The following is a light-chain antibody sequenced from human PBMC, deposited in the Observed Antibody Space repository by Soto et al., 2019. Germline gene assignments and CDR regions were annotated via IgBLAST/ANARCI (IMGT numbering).Light chain of an antibody. Sequence: QSALSQPASVAGSPGQSITISCTGTRSDVGSYNYVSWYQQHPGKAPKLMIYEVTNRPSGVSNRFSGSKSGNTASLTISGLQAEDVSDYYCNSYTSTSAWVFGGGTKLTVL. CDR2: EVT. V-gene: IGLV2-14*01. J-gene: IGLJ3*02. CDR1: RSDVGSYNY. CDR3: NSYTSTSAWV.